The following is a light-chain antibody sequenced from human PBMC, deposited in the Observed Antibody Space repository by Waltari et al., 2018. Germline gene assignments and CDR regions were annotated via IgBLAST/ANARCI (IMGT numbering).Light chain of an antibody. J-gene: IGLJ3*02. V-gene: IGLV3-10*01. CDR1: ALPRKY. CDR2: EDK. Sequence: SYELTQPPSVSVSPGQTARIACAGDALPRKYVYWYQQKPGHAPKLVYHEDKKRASGVSGRFSASSSGTLATLSIAGAQIEDEADYYCYSTDSTGNLWVFGGGTKVNVL. CDR3: YSTDSTGNLWV.